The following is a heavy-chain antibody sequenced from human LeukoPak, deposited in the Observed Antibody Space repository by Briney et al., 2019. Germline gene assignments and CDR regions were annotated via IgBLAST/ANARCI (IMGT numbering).Heavy chain of an antibody. V-gene: IGHV3-53*01. D-gene: IGHD5-18*01. J-gene: IGHJ6*03. CDR3: ARGRGYSYGYSYYMDV. CDR2: IYSGGST. Sequence: GGSLRLSCAASGFTVSSNYMSWVRQAPGKGLEWGSVIYSGGSTYYADSVKGRFTISRDNSKNTLYLQMNSLRAEDTAGYYCARGRGYSYGYSYYMDVWGKGTTVTVSS. CDR1: GFTVSSNY.